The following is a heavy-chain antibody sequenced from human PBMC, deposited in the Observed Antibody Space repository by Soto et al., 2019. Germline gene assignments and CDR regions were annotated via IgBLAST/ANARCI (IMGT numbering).Heavy chain of an antibody. CDR2: ISSDGNNK. CDR1: GFTFDSHV. D-gene: IGHD4-17*01. J-gene: IGHJ1*01. V-gene: IGHV3-30*18. Sequence: QVQLVESGGGAVQPGRSLRLSCAASGFTFDSHVMHWVRKATGKGLEWVAVISSDGNNKYYADSVKGRFAISRDNFNNILYLQMSSLRAERTAVYNFAKDLLPNTVTTRRSWGQGILVIVSS. CDR3: AKDLLPNTVTTRRS.